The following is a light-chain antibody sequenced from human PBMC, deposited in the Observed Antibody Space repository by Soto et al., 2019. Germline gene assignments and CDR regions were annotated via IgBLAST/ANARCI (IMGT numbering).Light chain of an antibody. CDR1: QSVSSSY. Sequence: EIVLTQSPGTLSLSPGERATLSCRASQSVSSSYLAWYQQKPRQAPRLLIYDASSRATGIPDRFSGSGSGTDFTLTISRLEPEDFAVYYCQQYGSSLYTFGQGTKLEIK. V-gene: IGKV3-20*01. J-gene: IGKJ2*01. CDR2: DAS. CDR3: QQYGSSLYT.